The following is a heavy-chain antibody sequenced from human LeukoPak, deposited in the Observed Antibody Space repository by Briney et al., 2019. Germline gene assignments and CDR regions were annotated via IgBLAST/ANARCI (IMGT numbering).Heavy chain of an antibody. J-gene: IGHJ5*02. CDR1: GFSFSDYY. CDR3: ARRHDYGDP. V-gene: IGHV3-11*01. Sequence: GGSLRLSCAASGFSFSDYYMSWIRQAPGKGLEWVSYITSSGRTIYYADSVKGRFTISRDNAKNSLYLQMNSLRAEDTAVYFCARRHDYGDPWGQGTLVTASS. D-gene: IGHD4-17*01. CDR2: ITSSGRTI.